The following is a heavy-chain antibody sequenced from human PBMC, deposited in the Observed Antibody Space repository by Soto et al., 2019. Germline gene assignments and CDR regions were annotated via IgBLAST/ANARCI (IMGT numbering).Heavy chain of an antibody. CDR1: GFTFSSYG. V-gene: IGHV3-30*18. CDR3: AKNVGGSGITWDYYYYYGMDV. J-gene: IGHJ6*02. D-gene: IGHD3-10*01. Sequence: GGSLRLSCAASGFTFSSYGMHWVRQAPGKGLEWVAVISYDGSNKYYADSVKGRFTISRDNSKNTLYLQMNSLRAEDTAVYYCAKNVGGSGITWDYYYYYGMDVWGQGTTVTVSS. CDR2: ISYDGSNK.